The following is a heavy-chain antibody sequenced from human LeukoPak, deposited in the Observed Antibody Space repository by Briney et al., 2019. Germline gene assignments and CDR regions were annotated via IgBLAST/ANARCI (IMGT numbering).Heavy chain of an antibody. J-gene: IGHJ4*02. CDR2: ISGSGGST. D-gene: IGHD3-9*01. Sequence: QTGGSLRLSCAASGFTFSSYAMSWVRQAPGKGLEWVSAISGSGGSTYYADSVKGRFTISRDNSENTLYLQMNSLRAEDTAVYYCAKFPADVLTQYYFDYWGQGTLVTVSS. V-gene: IGHV3-23*01. CDR3: AKFPADVLTQYYFDY. CDR1: GFTFSSYA.